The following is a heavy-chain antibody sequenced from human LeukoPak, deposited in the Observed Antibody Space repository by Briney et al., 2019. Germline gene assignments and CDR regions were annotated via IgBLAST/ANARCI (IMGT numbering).Heavy chain of an antibody. CDR3: AREGRSSYYYYGMDV. V-gene: IGHV4-4*07. CDR1: GDSISSYY. Sequence: SETLSLTCTVSGDSISSYYWSWIRQPAGKGLEWIGRIYTSGSLDYNPSLKGRVKMSADTSKNQFSLKLRSVTAADTAVYYCAREGRSSYYYYGMDVWGQGTTVTVSS. J-gene: IGHJ6*02. D-gene: IGHD3-10*01. CDR2: IYTSGSL.